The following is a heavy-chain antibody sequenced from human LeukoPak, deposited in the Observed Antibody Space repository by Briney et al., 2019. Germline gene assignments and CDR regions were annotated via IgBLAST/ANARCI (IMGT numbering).Heavy chain of an antibody. CDR1: GYTFTSYA. Sequence: ASVKVSCKASGYTFTSYAMHWVRQAPGQRLEWMGWINTGNGNTKYSQKFQGRVTITRDTSASTAYMELSSLRSEDTAVYYCARSYSGSPGDYWGQGTLVTVSS. J-gene: IGHJ4*02. V-gene: IGHV1-3*04. D-gene: IGHD1-26*01. CDR3: ARSYSGSPGDY. CDR2: INTGNGNT.